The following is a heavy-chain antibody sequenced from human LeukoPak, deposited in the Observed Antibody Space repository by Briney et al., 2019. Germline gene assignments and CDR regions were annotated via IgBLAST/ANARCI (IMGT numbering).Heavy chain of an antibody. V-gene: IGHV3-74*01. D-gene: IGHD6-6*01. CDR2: ISTDGSST. J-gene: IGHJ4*02. Sequence: GGSLRLSCAASGFTFSSYWMHWVRQGPGRGLVWVSRISTDGSSTDYADSVKGRFTISRENAKNTLYLQMNALRAEDTAVYYCARDVRPDYWGQGTLVTVST. CDR1: GFTFSSYW. CDR3: ARDVRPDY.